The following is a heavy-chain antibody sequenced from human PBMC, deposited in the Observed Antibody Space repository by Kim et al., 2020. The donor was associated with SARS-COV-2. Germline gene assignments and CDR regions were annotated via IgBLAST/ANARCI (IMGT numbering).Heavy chain of an antibody. D-gene: IGHD2-21*02. Sequence: CYIHPVEGPFTIPRDNSKNTLYLQMNSLRAEDTAVYYCAGARTDGPAFDYWGQGTLVTVSS. CDR3: AGARTDGPAFDY. J-gene: IGHJ4*02. V-gene: IGHV3-30*10.